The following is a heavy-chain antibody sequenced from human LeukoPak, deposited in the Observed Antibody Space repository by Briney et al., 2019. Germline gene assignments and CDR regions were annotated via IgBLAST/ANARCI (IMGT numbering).Heavy chain of an antibody. CDR3: ARDGRPLDY. CDR1: GITFSSYW. V-gene: IGHV3-7*03. Sequence: GGSLRLSCADSGITFSSYWMSWVRQAPGKGLEWVANIKQDGGEKYYVDSVKGRFTNSRDNAKNSLYLQMNNLRVEDTAVYYCARDGRPLDYWGQGTLVTVSS. CDR2: IKQDGGEK. J-gene: IGHJ4*02.